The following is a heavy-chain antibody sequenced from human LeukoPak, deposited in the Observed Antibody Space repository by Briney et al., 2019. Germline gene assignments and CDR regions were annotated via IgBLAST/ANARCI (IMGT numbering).Heavy chain of an antibody. J-gene: IGHJ4*02. V-gene: IGHV3-33*01. Sequence: GGFLRLSCAVSGFTLNNYGLHWVRQSPGKGLEWVSVIWYEGSNENYADAVRGRFTISRDTSKNTLYLQMDNLRVDDTAVYYCARDMWGVHGYDYGYNFDSWGQGTLVIVSS. CDR1: GFTLNNYG. D-gene: IGHD3-10*01. CDR2: IWYEGSNE. CDR3: ARDMWGVHGYDYGYNFDS.